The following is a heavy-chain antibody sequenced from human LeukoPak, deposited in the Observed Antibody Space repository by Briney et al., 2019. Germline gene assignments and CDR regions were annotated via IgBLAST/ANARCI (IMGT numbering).Heavy chain of an antibody. V-gene: IGHV3-48*03. J-gene: IGHJ4*02. CDR3: AREGIAARPFDY. Sequence: GGSLRLSCVASGFTFSSYEMNWVRQAPGKGLEWVSYISSSGSTIYYADSVKGRFTISRDNAKNSLYLQMNSLRAEDTAVYYCAREGIAARPFDYWGQGTLVTVSS. CDR2: ISSSGSTI. D-gene: IGHD6-6*01. CDR1: GFTFSSYE.